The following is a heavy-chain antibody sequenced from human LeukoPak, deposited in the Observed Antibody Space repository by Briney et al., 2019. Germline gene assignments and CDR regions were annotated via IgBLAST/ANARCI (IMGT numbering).Heavy chain of an antibody. D-gene: IGHD5/OR15-5a*01. Sequence: GRSLRPSCVASGFTFRRHGMHWVPQAPGKGLEWVAVIWYDGSDKYYADSVKGRFSISRDNSKNTLYLQMNSLRAEDTAMYYCARDIASRHFDYWGQGTLVTVSS. CDR2: IWYDGSDK. J-gene: IGHJ4*02. CDR3: ARDIASRHFDY. V-gene: IGHV3-33*01. CDR1: GFTFRRHG.